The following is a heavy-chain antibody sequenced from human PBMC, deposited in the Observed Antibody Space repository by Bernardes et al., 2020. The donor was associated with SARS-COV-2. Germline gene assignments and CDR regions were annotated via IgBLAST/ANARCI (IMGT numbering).Heavy chain of an antibody. CDR2: ISWNSGSI. CDR3: AKGSSSLGYLGAYGMDV. J-gene: IGHJ6*02. D-gene: IGHD3-16*01. V-gene: IGHV3-9*01. CDR1: GFTFDDYA. Sequence: GGSLRLSCAASGFTFDDYAMHWVRQAPGKGLEWVSGISWNSGSIGYADSVKGRFTISRDNAKNSLYLQMNSLRAEDTALYYCAKGSSSLGYLGAYGMDVWGQGTTVTVSS.